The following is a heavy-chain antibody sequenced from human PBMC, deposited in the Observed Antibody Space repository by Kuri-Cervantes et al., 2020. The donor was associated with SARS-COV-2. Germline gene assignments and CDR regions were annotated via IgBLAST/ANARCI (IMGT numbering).Heavy chain of an antibody. CDR3: ASEGYCSSTSCYKSSWFDP. V-gene: IGHV4-59*01. CDR2: IYYSGST. J-gene: IGHJ5*02. Sequence: SETLSLTCTVSGGSTSSYDWSWIRQPPGNGMEWVGYIYYSGSTNYNPSLKSRVTISVETSKNQFSLKLSSVTAADTAVYYCASEGYCSSTSCYKSSWFDPWGQGTLVTVSS. D-gene: IGHD2-2*02. CDR1: GGSTSSYD.